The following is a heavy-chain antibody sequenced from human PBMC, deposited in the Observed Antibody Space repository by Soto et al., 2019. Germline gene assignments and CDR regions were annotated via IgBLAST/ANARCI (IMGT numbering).Heavy chain of an antibody. CDR2: ISAYNGNT. CDR3: ARGGEYSSSCVLDY. D-gene: IGHD6-6*01. Sequence: QVQLVQSGAEVKKPGASVKVSCQASGYTFTSYGISWVRQAPGQGLESMGWISAYNGNTNYAQKLQGRDTMTTATSTSTAYMELRSMRSDDTAVYYCARGGEYSSSCVLDYWVQGTLVTVSS. V-gene: IGHV1-18*04. J-gene: IGHJ4*02. CDR1: GYTFTSYG.